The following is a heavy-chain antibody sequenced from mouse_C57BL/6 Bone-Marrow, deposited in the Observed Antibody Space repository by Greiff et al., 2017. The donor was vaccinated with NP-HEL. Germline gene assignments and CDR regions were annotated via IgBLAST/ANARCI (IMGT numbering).Heavy chain of an antibody. J-gene: IGHJ2*01. D-gene: IGHD1-1*01. Sequence: LVESGAELVRPGASVKLSCTASGFNIKDDYMHWVKQRPEQGLEWIGWIDPENGDTEYASKFQGKATITADTSSNTAYLQLSSLTSEDTAVYYCTTGSTTVVANFDYWGQGTTLTVSS. CDR1: GFNIKDDY. CDR3: TTGSTTVVANFDY. CDR2: IDPENGDT. V-gene: IGHV14-4*01.